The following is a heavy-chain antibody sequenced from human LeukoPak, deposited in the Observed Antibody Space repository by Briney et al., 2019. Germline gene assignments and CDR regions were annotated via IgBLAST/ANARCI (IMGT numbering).Heavy chain of an antibody. D-gene: IGHD1-26*01. V-gene: IGHV3-11*06. Sequence: PGGSLRLSCAASGFTFSDHYMSWIRQAPGKGLEWVSYISGSGTYTNYADSVKGRFTISRDNAKNTLYLQMNSLRAEDTAVYYCARDQSIAGPTTADYWGQGTLVTVSS. CDR1: GFTFSDHY. CDR2: ISGSGTYT. CDR3: ARDQSIAGPTTADY. J-gene: IGHJ4*02.